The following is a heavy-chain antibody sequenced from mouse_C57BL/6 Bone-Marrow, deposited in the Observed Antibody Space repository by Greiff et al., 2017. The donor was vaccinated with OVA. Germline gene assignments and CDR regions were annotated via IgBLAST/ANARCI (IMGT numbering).Heavy chain of an antibody. CDR3: TTIFNWYFDV. Sequence: VQLKQSGAELVRPGASVKLSCTASGFNIKDDYMHWVKQRPEQGLEWIGWIDPENGDTEYASKFQGKATITADTSSNTAYLQLSSLTSEDTAVYYCTTIFNWYFDVWGTGTTVTVSS. V-gene: IGHV14-4*01. CDR1: GFNIKDDY. CDR2: IDPENGDT. J-gene: IGHJ1*03.